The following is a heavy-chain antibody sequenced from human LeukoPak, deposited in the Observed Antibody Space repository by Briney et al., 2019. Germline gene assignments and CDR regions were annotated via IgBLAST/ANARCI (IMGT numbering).Heavy chain of an antibody. Sequence: GESLKISCKGSGYSFTSYWIGWVRQMPGKGLGWMGIIYPGDSDTRYSPSFQGQVTISADKSISTAYLQWSSLKASDTAMYYCARHSGGYSSNWGAYYYYYMDVWGKGTTVTVSS. CDR2: IYPGDSDT. CDR3: ARHSGGYSSNWGAYYYYYMDV. D-gene: IGHD6-13*01. J-gene: IGHJ6*03. V-gene: IGHV5-51*01. CDR1: GYSFTSYW.